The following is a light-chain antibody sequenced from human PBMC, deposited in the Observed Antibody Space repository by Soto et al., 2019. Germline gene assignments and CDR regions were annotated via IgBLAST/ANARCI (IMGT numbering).Light chain of an antibody. CDR1: ESIATW. Sequence: DVHMTQSPSTLSASVGDRVTITCRAGESIATWLAWYQQKPGKAPKLLIYDASRLESGVPSRFSGGGSGTEFTLTISDLQPDDFATYYCHQYNSYVGQGTKLEIK. CDR3: HQYNSY. J-gene: IGKJ2*01. V-gene: IGKV1-5*01. CDR2: DAS.